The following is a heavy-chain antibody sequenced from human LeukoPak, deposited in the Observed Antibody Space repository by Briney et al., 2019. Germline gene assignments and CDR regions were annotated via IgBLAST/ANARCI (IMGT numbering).Heavy chain of an antibody. CDR3: ARRLLTGYYEF. Sequence: GGSLRLSCAASGFTFSSYWMHWVRQAPGKGLVWVSRINTDGSSTTYADSVKGRFTISRDNAKNMLYLQMNSLRAEDTAVYYCARRLLTGYYEFWGQGTLVTVSS. D-gene: IGHD3-9*01. J-gene: IGHJ4*02. V-gene: IGHV3-74*01. CDR1: GFTFSSYW. CDR2: INTDGSST.